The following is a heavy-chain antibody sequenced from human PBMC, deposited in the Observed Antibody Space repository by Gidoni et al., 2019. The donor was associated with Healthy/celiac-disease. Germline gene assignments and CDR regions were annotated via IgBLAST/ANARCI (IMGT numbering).Heavy chain of an antibody. J-gene: IGHJ5*02. CDR1: GFPFSSYA. Sequence: QVQLVESGGGVVQPGRSLRLSCAASGFPFSSYAMHWVRQAPGKGLEWVAVISYDGSKKYYADSVKGRFTISRDNSKNTLYLQMNSLRAEDTAVYYCARAGTTVMGNWFDPWGQGTLVTVSS. D-gene: IGHD4-17*01. CDR2: ISYDGSKK. V-gene: IGHV3-30-3*01. CDR3: ARAGTTVMGNWFDP.